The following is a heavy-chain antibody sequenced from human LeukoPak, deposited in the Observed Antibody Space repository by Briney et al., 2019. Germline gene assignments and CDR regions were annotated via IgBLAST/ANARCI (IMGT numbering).Heavy chain of an antibody. J-gene: IGHJ5*02. CDR2: INHSGST. D-gene: IGHD3-10*01. CDR3: AGELLSRNWFAP. Sequence: SETQSLTCAVYGGSLSGYYWSWIRQPPGKGLEWIGEINHSGSTNYNPSLRSRVTISVDTSKNQFSLKLSAVTAADTAGYYWAGELLSRNWFAPSGQGTLVTASA. V-gene: IGHV4-34*01. CDR1: GGSLSGYY.